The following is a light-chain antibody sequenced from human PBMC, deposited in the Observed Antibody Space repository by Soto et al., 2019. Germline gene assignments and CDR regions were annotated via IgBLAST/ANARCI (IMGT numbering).Light chain of an antibody. J-gene: IGKJ3*01. Sequence: DIQMTQYPSTLSASIGERVTISCRASQSVNLWLAWYQRKPGKAPKLLIHDASTLESGIPSRFSGSGSGTEFTLTISSLQPDDFATYYCQHYSSYSFTFGPGTKVDIK. CDR1: QSVNLW. CDR3: QHYSSYSFT. CDR2: DAS. V-gene: IGKV1-5*01.